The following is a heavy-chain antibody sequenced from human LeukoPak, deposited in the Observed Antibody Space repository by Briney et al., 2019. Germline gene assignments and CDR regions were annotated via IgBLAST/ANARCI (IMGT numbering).Heavy chain of an antibody. CDR1: GFTFSRYW. Sequence: GGSLRLSCAASGFTFSRYWMHWVRQAPGKGLVWVSRINGDGSSTTYADSVKGRFTISRDNAKNTLYLQMNGLRAEDTAVYYCAGGDYYDSSGYQSCFEYWGQGTLVTVSS. J-gene: IGHJ4*02. V-gene: IGHV3-74*01. CDR2: INGDGSST. CDR3: AGGDYYDSSGYQSCFEY. D-gene: IGHD3-22*01.